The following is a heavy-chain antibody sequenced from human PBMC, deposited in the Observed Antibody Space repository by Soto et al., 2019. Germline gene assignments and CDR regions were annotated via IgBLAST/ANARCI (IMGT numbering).Heavy chain of an antibody. D-gene: IGHD2-8*02. Sequence: SETLSLTCSVSNGSISSGYWTWIRHPPGKGLEWIGYIYPSGSTNYKPSLKSRVTISVDPSKNQFSLRLTSVTATDTAVYYCARTPIGYCSGGTCSNWFDPWGQGTLVTVSS. V-gene: IGHV4-4*09. CDR3: ARTPIGYCSGGTCSNWFDP. CDR1: NGSISSGY. J-gene: IGHJ5*02. CDR2: IYPSGST.